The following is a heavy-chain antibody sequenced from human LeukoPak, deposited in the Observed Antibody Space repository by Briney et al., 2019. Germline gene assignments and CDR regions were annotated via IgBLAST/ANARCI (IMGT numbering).Heavy chain of an antibody. J-gene: IGHJ6*03. CDR2: IYYSGST. CDR3: ARHTLYNYYYMDV. V-gene: IGHV4-59*08. Sequence: PSGTLSLTCTVSGGSISSYYWSWIRQPPGKGLEWIGYIYYSGSTNYNPSLKSRVTISVDTSKNQFSLKLSSVTAADTAVYYCARHTLYNYYYMDVWGKGTTVTVSS. CDR1: GGSISSYY.